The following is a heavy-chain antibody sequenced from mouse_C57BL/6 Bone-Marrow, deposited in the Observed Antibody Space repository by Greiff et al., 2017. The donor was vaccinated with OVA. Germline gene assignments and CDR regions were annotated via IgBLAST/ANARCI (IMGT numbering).Heavy chain of an antibody. J-gene: IGHJ1*03. Sequence: QVQLQQPGAELVKPGASVKMSCKASGYTFTSYWITWVKQRPGQGLEWIGDIYPGSGSTNYNEKFKSKATLTVDPSSSTAYMQLSSLTSEDSAVYYCARISLYYYGSSYWYVDVWGTGTTVTVSS. CDR3: ARISLYYYGSSYWYVDV. D-gene: IGHD1-1*01. CDR1: GYTFTSYW. CDR2: IYPGSGST. V-gene: IGHV1-55*01.